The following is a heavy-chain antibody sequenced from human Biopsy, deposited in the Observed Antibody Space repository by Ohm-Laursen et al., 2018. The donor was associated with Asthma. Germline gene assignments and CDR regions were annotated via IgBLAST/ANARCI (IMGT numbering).Heavy chain of an antibody. CDR3: AKELFPGWELRRGPDS. V-gene: IGHV3-30*18. J-gene: IGHJ4*02. CDR2: ISFDGSNE. Sequence: LSLTCAASGFSFSNFGMHWVRQAPGKGLEWVAVISFDGSNEDYADSVKGRFTISRDNSKNTLLLEMNSLRPEDTAVYYCAKELFPGWELRRGPDSWGQGTLVTVSS. D-gene: IGHD1-26*01. CDR1: GFSFSNFG.